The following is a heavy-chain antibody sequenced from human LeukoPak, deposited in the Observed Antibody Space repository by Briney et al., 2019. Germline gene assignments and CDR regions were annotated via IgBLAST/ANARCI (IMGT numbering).Heavy chain of an antibody. J-gene: IGHJ3*02. D-gene: IGHD6-19*01. Sequence: SQTLSLTCTVPGGSISSGSYFWIWIRQPPGMGLEWIGSINYRGSTYYNPSLKSRVTISVDTSKNQFSLKLSSVTAADSALYYCARQIAVAGEWAFDIWGQGTMVTVSS. CDR1: GGSISSGSYF. V-gene: IGHV4-39*01. CDR2: INYRGST. CDR3: ARQIAVAGEWAFDI.